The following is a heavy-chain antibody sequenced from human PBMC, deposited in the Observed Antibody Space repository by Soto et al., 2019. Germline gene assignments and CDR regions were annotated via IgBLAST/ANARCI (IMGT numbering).Heavy chain of an antibody. D-gene: IGHD4-17*01. V-gene: IGHV3-48*02. CDR2: ISSTSNTI. CDR1: GFTFSSYS. Sequence: GGSLRLSCAACGFTFSSYSINWVRQAPWKGLEWVSYISSTSNTIYYADSVKGRFTVSRDNAENSLYLQMNSLRDEDTTVHYCVSAKYNGDYISYSYGLGVFGLGTTVTLSS. J-gene: IGHJ6*02. CDR3: VSAKYNGDYISYSYGLGV.